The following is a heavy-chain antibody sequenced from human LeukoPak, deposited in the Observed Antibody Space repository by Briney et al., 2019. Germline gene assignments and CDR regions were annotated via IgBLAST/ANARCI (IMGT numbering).Heavy chain of an antibody. D-gene: IGHD2-2*01. J-gene: IGHJ5*02. CDR1: GGSFSGYY. Sequence: KPSETLSLTCAVYGGSFSGYYWSWIRQPPGKGLEWIGEINHSGSTNYNPSLKSRVTISVDTSKNQFSLKLSSVTAADTAVYYCARVDAHIVVVPAAKYWFDPWGQGTLVTVSS. V-gene: IGHV4-34*01. CDR3: ARVDAHIVVVPAAKYWFDP. CDR2: INHSGST.